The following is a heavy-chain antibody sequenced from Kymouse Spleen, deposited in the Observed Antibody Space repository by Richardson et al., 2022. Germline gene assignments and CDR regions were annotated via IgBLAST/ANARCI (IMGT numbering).Heavy chain of an antibody. Sequence: QLQLQESGPGLVKPSETLSLTCTVSGGSISSSSYYWGWIRQPPGKGLEWIGSIYYSGSTYYNPSLKSRVTISVDTSKNQFSLKLSSVTAADTAVYYCASDVDIVATITRSYFDYWGQGTLVTVSS. CDR3: ASDVDIVATITRSYFDY. D-gene: IGHD5-12*01. V-gene: IGHV4-39*01. CDR1: GGSISSSSYY. J-gene: IGHJ4*02. CDR2: IYYSGST.